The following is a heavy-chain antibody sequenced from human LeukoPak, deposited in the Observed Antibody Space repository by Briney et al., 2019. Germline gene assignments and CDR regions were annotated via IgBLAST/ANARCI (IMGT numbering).Heavy chain of an antibody. CDR2: IYYSGST. CDR3: ARDGYSSSWFPPLAKNYYFDY. CDR1: GGSISRSSNY. V-gene: IGHV4-39*07. D-gene: IGHD6-13*01. Sequence: PSETLSLTCTVSGGSISRSSNYWGWLRQPPGKGLEWIGSIYYSGSTYYNPSLKRRVTISVDTSKNQFSLKLSSVTAADTAVYYCARDGYSSSWFPPLAKNYYFDYWGQGTLVTVSS. J-gene: IGHJ4*02.